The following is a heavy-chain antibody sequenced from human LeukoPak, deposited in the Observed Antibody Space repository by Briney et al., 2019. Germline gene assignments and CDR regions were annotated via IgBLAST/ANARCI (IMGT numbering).Heavy chain of an antibody. D-gene: IGHD2-21*02. CDR3: ARGMTWSAH. V-gene: IGHV3-7*04. CDR1: GFTFSTYW. J-gene: IGHJ5*02. Sequence: TGGSLRLSCAASGFTFSTYWMLWVRQAPGKGLEWVANIKGDGSGKHYVDSVKGRFTISRDNAKNSLYLQMNSLRAEDTALYYCARGMTWSAHWGQGTLVAVAS. CDR2: IKGDGSGK.